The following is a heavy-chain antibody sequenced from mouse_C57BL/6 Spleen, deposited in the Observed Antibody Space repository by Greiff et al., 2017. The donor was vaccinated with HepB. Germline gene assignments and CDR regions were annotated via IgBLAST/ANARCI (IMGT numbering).Heavy chain of an antibody. D-gene: IGHD2-4*01. V-gene: IGHV1-52*01. CDR3: ARGEYDYDKECYFDY. CDR1: GYTFTSYW. J-gene: IGHJ2*01. Sequence: QVQLQQSGAELVRPGSSVKLSCKASGYTFTSYWMHWVKQRPIQGLEWIGNIDPSDSETHYNQKFKDKATLTVDKSSSTAYMQLSSLTSEASAVYYCARGEYDYDKECYFDYWGQGTTLTVSS. CDR2: IDPSDSET.